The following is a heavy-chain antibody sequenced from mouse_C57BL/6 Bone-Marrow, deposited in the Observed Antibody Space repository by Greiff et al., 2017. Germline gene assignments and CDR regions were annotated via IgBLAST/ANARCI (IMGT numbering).Heavy chain of an antibody. J-gene: IGHJ4*01. CDR3: ARHNGYYVGGSMDY. CDR2: ISNLAYSI. D-gene: IGHD2-3*01. Sequence: EVQLVESGGGLVQPGGSLTLSCAASGFTFSDYGMAWVRQAPRKGPEWVAFISNLAYSIYYADTVTGRFIISRENAKNTLYLEMSSLRSEDTDMYYCARHNGYYVGGSMDYWGQGTSVTVSS. CDR1: GFTFSDYG. V-gene: IGHV5-15*01.